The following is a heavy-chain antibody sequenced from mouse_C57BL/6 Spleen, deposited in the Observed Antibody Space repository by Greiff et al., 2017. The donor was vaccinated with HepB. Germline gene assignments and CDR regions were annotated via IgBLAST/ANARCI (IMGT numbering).Heavy chain of an antibody. Sequence: EVQLQQSGPVLVKPGASVKMSCKASGYTFTDYYMNWVKQSHGKSLEWIGVINPYNGGTSYNQKFKGKATLTVDKSSSTAYMELNSLTSEDSAVYYCAREGITTVVADYAMDYWGQGTSVTVSS. CDR1: GYTFTDYY. V-gene: IGHV1-19*01. CDR3: AREGITTVVADYAMDY. CDR2: INPYNGGT. J-gene: IGHJ4*01. D-gene: IGHD1-1*01.